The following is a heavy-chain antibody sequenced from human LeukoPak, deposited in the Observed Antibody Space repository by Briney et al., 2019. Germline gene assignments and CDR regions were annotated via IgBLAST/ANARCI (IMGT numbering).Heavy chain of an antibody. J-gene: IGHJ3*01. CDR1: GYTFTING. CDR3: ARDRNHAFDF. CDR2: ISANSGNT. V-gene: IGHV1-18*04. Sequence: GASVKVSCKASGYTFTINGISWVRQAPGQGLEWMGWISANSGNTKYAQRLQGRVTMTTDTSTTTAYMELRRLRSDGTAVYYCARDRNHAFDFWGQGTMVTVSS.